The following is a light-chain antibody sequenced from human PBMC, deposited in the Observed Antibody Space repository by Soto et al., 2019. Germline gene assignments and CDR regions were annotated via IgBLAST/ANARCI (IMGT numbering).Light chain of an antibody. V-gene: IGLV2-14*01. J-gene: IGLJ1*01. CDR1: SSDVGGYNY. Sequence: QSVLTQPASVSGSPGQSITISCTGTSSDVGGYNYVSWYQQHPGNAPKLMIYDVSNRPSGVSNRFSGSKSGNTASLTISGLQAEDEADYYCSSYTSSSPYVFGTGTKLTVL. CDR3: SSYTSSSPYV. CDR2: DVS.